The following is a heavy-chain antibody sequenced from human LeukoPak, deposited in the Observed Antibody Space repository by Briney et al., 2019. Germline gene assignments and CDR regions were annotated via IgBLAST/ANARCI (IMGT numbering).Heavy chain of an antibody. CDR2: INQDGSEK. Sequence: PGGSLRLSCAASGFTFSSYWMSWVRQAPGKGLEWVANINQDGSEKYYVDSVKGRFTISRDNAKNSLYLQMNSLRVEDTAVYYCAKDLGYSRSFDVWGQGTMVTVSS. J-gene: IGHJ3*01. V-gene: IGHV3-7*01. D-gene: IGHD6-13*01. CDR3: AKDLGYSRSFDV. CDR1: GFTFSSYW.